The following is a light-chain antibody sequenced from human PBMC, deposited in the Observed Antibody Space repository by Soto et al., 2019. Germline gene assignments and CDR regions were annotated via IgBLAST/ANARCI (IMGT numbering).Light chain of an antibody. CDR2: DAS. J-gene: IGKJ4*01. CDR1: QSVSTY. V-gene: IGKV3-11*01. CDR3: QQRSNWPLT. Sequence: EIVLSQSPASLCLSPGERATLTCRASQSVSTYFAWYQQKPGQAPRLLIYDASNRATGIPARFSGSGSGTDFTLTISSLEPEDFAVYYCQQRSNWPLTFGGGTKVDI.